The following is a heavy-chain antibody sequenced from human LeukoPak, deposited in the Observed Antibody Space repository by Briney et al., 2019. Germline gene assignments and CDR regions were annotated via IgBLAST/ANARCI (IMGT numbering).Heavy chain of an antibody. V-gene: IGHV3-49*04. CDR1: GFTFGDYA. CDR3: TRTSRDGYNYYFDY. J-gene: IGHJ4*02. Sequence: SGGSLRLSCTASGFTFGDYAMSWVRQAPGKGLEWVGFIRSKAYGGTTEYAASVKGRFTISRDDSKSIAYLQMNSLKTEDTAVYYCTRTSRDGYNYYFDYWGQGTLVTVSS. CDR2: IRSKAYGGTT. D-gene: IGHD5-24*01.